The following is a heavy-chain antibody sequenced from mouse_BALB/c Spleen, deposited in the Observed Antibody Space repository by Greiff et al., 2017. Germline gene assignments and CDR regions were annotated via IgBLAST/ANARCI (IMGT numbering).Heavy chain of an antibody. V-gene: IGHV14-3*02. CDR2: IDPANGNT. CDR3: ASYYGNYLFDY. Sequence: VQLQQSGAELVKPGASVKLSCTASGFNIKDTYMHWVKQRPEQGLEWIGRIDPANGNTKYDPKFQGKATITADTSSNTAYLQLSSLTSEDTAVYDCASYYGNYLFDYWGQGTTLTVSS. D-gene: IGHD2-1*01. CDR1: GFNIKDTY. J-gene: IGHJ2*01.